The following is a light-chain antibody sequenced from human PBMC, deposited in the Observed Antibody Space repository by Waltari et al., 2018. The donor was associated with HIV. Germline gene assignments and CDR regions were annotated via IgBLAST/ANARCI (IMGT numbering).Light chain of an antibody. Sequence: LIIQSPDTLSLSLGETATLSCRANQSLSTNIAWYQQRPGQAPSLLIFDASTRAPDVAPRFSGSGSGTEFILTIDSLQSEDFSFYFCVAYESRRLTFGGGTRVEVK. CDR3: VAYESRRLT. V-gene: IGKV3-15*01. J-gene: IGKJ4*01. CDR2: DAS. CDR1: QSLSTN.